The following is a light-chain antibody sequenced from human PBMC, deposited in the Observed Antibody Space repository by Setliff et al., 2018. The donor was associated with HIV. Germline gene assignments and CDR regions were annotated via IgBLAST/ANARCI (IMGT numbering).Light chain of an antibody. CDR3: CSYAGSGPV. CDR1: SSDVGGYNY. V-gene: IGLV2-23*02. CDR2: DVK. J-gene: IGLJ1*01. Sequence: QSVLTQPASVSGSPGQSITLSCTGTSSDVGGYNYVSWYQQHPDKAPKLMIYDVKNRPSGVSDRSSGSKSGNTASLTISGLQAEDEADYYCCSYAGSGPVFGAGTKVPS.